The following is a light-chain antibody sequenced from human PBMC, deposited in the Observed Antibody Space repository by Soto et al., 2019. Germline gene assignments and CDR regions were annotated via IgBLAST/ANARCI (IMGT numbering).Light chain of an antibody. Sequence: EIVLTQSPATMSVSPGDRVTLSCWASESVNDNLAWYHQKPGQTPRLLIYDASTRAAGIPASFSGSGSGTECTLTISSLQSEECGVYYCQHYNRWPLTVGGGTKVAIK. J-gene: IGKJ4*01. CDR1: ESVNDN. V-gene: IGKV3-15*01. CDR2: DAS. CDR3: QHYNRWPLT.